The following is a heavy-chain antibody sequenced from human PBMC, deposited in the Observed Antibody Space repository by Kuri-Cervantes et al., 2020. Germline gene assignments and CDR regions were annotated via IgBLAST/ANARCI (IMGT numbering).Heavy chain of an antibody. CDR1: GFSVSRSG. D-gene: IGHD2/OR15-2a*01. J-gene: IGHJ6*03. Sequence: GGSLRLSCAASGFSVSRSGTLWVRQAPGKGLERVAFIWYDGNKKYFPDSVKGRITISRDTSRNTLYLQMNSLRAEDTAIYYCARHRDSTIWYYYYMDVWGKGTTVTVSS. CDR3: ARHRDSTIWYYYYMDV. V-gene: IGHV3-33*01. CDR2: IWYDGNKK.